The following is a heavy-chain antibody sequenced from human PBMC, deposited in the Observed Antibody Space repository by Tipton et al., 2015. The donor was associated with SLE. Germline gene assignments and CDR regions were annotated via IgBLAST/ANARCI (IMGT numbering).Heavy chain of an antibody. J-gene: IGHJ4*02. V-gene: IGHV4-39*01. Sequence: TLSLTCTVSGDSMSSGGYYWGWIRQPPGKGLEWIGSIYYSGSTYYNSSLKSRLTISVDTSKNQFSLKLSSVTAADTAVYYCARSAQTYYYGSGSYRYFDYWGQGTLVTVSS. D-gene: IGHD3-10*01. CDR3: ARSAQTYYYGSGSYRYFDY. CDR1: GDSMSSGGYY. CDR2: IYYSGST.